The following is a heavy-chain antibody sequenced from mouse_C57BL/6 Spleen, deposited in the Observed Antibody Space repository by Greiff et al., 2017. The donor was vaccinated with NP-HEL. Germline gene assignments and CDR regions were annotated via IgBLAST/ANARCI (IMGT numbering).Heavy chain of an antibody. Sequence: EVQVVESGGGLVKPGGSLKLSCAASGFTFSSYAMSWVRQTPEKRLEWVATISDGGSYTYYPDNVKGRFTISRDNAKNNLDLQMSHLKSEDTAMYYCAREGDYYGSSYFDYWGQSTTLTVSS. CDR3: AREGDYYGSSYFDY. J-gene: IGHJ2*01. CDR2: ISDGGSYT. D-gene: IGHD1-1*01. CDR1: GFTFSSYA. V-gene: IGHV5-4*01.